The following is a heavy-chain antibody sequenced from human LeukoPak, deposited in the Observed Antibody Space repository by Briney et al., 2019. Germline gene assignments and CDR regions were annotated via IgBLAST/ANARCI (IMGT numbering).Heavy chain of an antibody. Sequence: PSETLSLTCAVYSGSFSDSSWSWIRQPPGKGLEWVGEINHSGSTNYNPSLKSRVTISVDKSKNQFSLKLSSVTAADTAVYYCARDLGRYCSGGSCYSTNWFDPWGQGTLVTVSS. V-gene: IGHV4-34*01. J-gene: IGHJ5*02. CDR1: SGSFSDSS. CDR2: INHSGST. D-gene: IGHD2-15*01. CDR3: ARDLGRYCSGGSCYSTNWFDP.